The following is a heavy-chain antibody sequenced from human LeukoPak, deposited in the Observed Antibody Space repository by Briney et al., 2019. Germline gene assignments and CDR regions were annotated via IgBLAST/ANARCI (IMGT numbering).Heavy chain of an antibody. D-gene: IGHD6-19*01. CDR1: GFTFSTYW. CDR2: IKEDGSEK. CDR3: TGGGSMLVAGY. J-gene: IGHJ4*02. Sequence: GGSLRLSCSASGFTFSTYWMSWVGQAPGKGLQGVANIKEDGSEKNYADSVKGRFTITRDNAKNTLYLQMNSLRAEDTAVYYCTGGGSMLVAGYWGQGTLVTVSS. V-gene: IGHV3-7*04.